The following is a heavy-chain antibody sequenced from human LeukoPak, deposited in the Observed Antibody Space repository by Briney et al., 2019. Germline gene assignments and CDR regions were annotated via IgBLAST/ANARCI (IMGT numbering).Heavy chain of an antibody. D-gene: IGHD3-22*01. CDR2: INPNSGGT. Sequence: GASVKVSCKASGYTFTGYYMHWVRQAPGQGLEWMGWINPNSGGTNYAQKFQGRVTMTRDTSISTAYMELSRLRSDDTAVYYCARGKYYYDRSGYLAYWCQGTLVTVSS. CDR3: ARGKYYYDRSGYLAY. CDR1: GYTFTGYY. V-gene: IGHV1-2*02. J-gene: IGHJ4*02.